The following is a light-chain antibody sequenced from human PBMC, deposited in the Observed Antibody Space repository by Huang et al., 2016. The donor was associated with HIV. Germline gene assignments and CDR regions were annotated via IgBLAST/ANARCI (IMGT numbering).Light chain of an antibody. CDR3: QHYNKWPPA. V-gene: IGKV3-15*01. CDR1: QSIDTN. CDR2: GVS. Sequence: VVMTQSPATLSVSPGERATLSCGASQSIDTNLAWYQQKPGQSPRLLVFGVSTRATGVPARFGGSGSGTEFTLTINSLQSEDFGIYYCQHYNKWPPAFGQGTKLEIK. J-gene: IGKJ2*01.